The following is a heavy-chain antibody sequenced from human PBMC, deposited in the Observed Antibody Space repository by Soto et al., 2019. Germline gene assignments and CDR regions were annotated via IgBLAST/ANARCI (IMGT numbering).Heavy chain of an antibody. CDR3: ARDSGGPSSSWSMYYFDY. D-gene: IGHD6-13*01. V-gene: IGHV3-30-3*01. J-gene: IGHJ4*02. CDR1: GFTFSSYA. Sequence: QVQLVESGGGVVQPGRSLRLSCAASGFTFSSYAMHWVRQAPGKGLEWVAVISYDGSNKYYADSVKGRFTISRDNSKNTLYLQMNSLRAEDTAVYYCARDSGGPSSSWSMYYFDYWGKGTLVTVSS. CDR2: ISYDGSNK.